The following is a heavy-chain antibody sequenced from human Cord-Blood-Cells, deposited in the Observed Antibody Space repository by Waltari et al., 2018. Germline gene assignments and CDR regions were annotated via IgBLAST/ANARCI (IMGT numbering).Heavy chain of an antibody. Sequence: QITLKESGPTLVKPTQTLTLTCTFSGFSLSPSGVGVGWIRQPPGKALEWLALIYWDDDKRYSPSLKSRLTITKDTSKNQVVLTMTNMDPVDTATYYCAHRHSSSSFDAFDIWGQGTMVTVSS. V-gene: IGHV2-5*02. D-gene: IGHD6-6*01. CDR2: IYWDDDK. CDR3: AHRHSSSSFDAFDI. CDR1: GFSLSPSGVG. J-gene: IGHJ3*02.